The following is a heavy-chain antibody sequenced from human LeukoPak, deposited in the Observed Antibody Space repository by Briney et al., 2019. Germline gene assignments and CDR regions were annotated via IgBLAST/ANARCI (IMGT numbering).Heavy chain of an antibody. Sequence: PGGSLRLSCAASGFTFSSYGMHWVRQAPGKGLEWVAVISYDGSNKYYADSVKGRFTISRDNSKNTLYLQMNSLRAEDTAVYYCARDHCSITNCYLFHYWGQGTLVTVSS. D-gene: IGHD2-2*01. CDR2: ISYDGSNK. V-gene: IGHV3-30*19. J-gene: IGHJ4*02. CDR1: GFTFSSYG. CDR3: ARDHCSITNCYLFHY.